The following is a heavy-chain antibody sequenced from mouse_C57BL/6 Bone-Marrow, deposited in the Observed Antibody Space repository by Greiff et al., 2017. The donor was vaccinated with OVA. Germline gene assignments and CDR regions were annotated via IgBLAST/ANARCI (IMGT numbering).Heavy chain of an antibody. CDR3: ARSPPSFAY. V-gene: IGHV1-75*01. J-gene: IGHJ3*01. CDR1: GYTFTDYY. Sequence: VKLMESGPELVKPGASVKISCKASGYTFTDYYINWVKQRPGQGLEWIGWIFPGSGSTYYNEKFKGKATLTVDKSSRTAYMLLSSLTSEDSAVYFCARSPPSFAYWGQGTLVTVSA. CDR2: IFPGSGST. D-gene: IGHD6-1*01.